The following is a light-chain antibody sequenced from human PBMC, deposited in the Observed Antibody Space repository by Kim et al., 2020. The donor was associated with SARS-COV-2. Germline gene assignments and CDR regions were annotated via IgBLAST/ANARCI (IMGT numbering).Light chain of an antibody. V-gene: IGLV3-1*01. Sequence: VSPGPTASIPCSGDKLGDKYACWYQQKPGQSPVLVIYQDSKRPSGIPERFSGSNSGNTATLTISGTQAMDEADYYCQAWDSSTVVFGGGTKLTVL. CDR2: QDS. CDR1: KLGDKY. J-gene: IGLJ2*01. CDR3: QAWDSSTVV.